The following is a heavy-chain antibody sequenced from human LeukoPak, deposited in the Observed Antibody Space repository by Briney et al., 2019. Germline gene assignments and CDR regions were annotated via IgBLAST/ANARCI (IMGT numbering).Heavy chain of an antibody. CDR1: NGSFTGYY. Sequence: NTSETLSLTCAVSNGSFTGYYWNRIRQSPGKGLEWIGEINESGKTNYNESLKSRVSISLDRPRNHFSLRLSAVTSADTAVYFCARVGWRVLDYWGQGILVSVSS. CDR2: INESGKT. D-gene: IGHD6-19*01. V-gene: IGHV4-34*01. J-gene: IGHJ4*02. CDR3: ARVGWRVLDY.